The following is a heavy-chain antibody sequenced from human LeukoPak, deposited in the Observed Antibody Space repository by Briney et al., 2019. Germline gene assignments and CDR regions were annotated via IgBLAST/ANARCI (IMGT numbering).Heavy chain of an antibody. CDR1: GYTFTVYY. V-gene: IGHV1-2*02. CDR2: INPNSGGT. CDR3: ARGRMVYANSFDY. Sequence: RASVTVSCKASGYTFTVYYMHWVRQAPGQGLEWMGWINPNSGGTNYAQKFQGRVTMTRDTSISTAYMELSRLRSDDTAVYYCARGRMVYANSFDYWGQGTLVTVSS. D-gene: IGHD2-8*01. J-gene: IGHJ4*02.